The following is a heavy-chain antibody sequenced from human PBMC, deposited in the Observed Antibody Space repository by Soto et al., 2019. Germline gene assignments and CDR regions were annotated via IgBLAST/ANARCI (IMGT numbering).Heavy chain of an antibody. J-gene: IGHJ4*02. D-gene: IGHD3-9*01. CDR2: IRSKTNNYAT. V-gene: IGHV3-73*01. CDR3: AGINYDIFTGYFSDY. Sequence: PGGSLRLSCAASGLTFSDSAIHWVRQTSGKGLEWVGRIRSKTNNYATTYAASVKGRFTISRDDSKNTAYLQMNSLKTEDTAVYYCAGINYDIFTGYFSDYWGQGTLVT. CDR1: GLTFSDSA.